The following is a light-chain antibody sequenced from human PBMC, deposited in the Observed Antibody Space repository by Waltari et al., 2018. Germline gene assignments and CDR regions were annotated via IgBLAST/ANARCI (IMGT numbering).Light chain of an antibody. CDR3: QSTDNSATYVV. CDR2: KDS. Sequence: SYDLTQTPSVSVSPGQTARITCSGNVLPKEYDYWYQQKPGQAPLLVIYKDSERPSGIPGRFSGSSSGTTATLTISGVLPEDEADYDCQSTDNSATYVVFGGGTKLTVL. J-gene: IGLJ3*02. CDR1: VLPKEY. V-gene: IGLV3-25*03.